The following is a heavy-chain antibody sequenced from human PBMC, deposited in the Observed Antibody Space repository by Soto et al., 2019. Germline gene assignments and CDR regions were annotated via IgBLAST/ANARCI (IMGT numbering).Heavy chain of an antibody. CDR1: GYTFITYD. J-gene: IGHJ4*02. CDR2: MNPSNGNA. Sequence: GASVKVSCKASGYTFITYDINCVRQATGQVLEWMGWMNPSNGNAGYAQKFQGRLTMTRKTSISTAYMELSSLRSDDTAVYFCARRKERSGPNYFDSCGQGSLVTVAS. D-gene: IGHD6-25*01. CDR3: ARRKERSGPNYFDS. V-gene: IGHV1-8*01.